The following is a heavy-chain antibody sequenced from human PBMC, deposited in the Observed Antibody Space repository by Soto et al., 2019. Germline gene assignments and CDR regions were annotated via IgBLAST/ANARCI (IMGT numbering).Heavy chain of an antibody. D-gene: IGHD4-17*01. J-gene: IGHJ6*03. Sequence: QVQLQESGPGLVKPSQTLSLTCSVSGDSVTSGAYFWACIRHRPGKALEWIGYISHGGSTYYSPSLESRLSMSIDTSKNQFSLKLTSVTAADTSMYYCARSGDYEGPTFFSHYMDVWGKGTSVTVSS. CDR3: ARSGDYEGPTFFSHYMDV. CDR2: ISHGGST. V-gene: IGHV4-31*03. CDR1: GDSVTSGAYF.